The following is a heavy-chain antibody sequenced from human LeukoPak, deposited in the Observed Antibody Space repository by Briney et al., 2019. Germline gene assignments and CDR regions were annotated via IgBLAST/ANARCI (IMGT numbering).Heavy chain of an antibody. CDR1: GFTFSGYS. V-gene: IGHV3-21*01. D-gene: IGHD6-13*01. Sequence: GGSLRLSCAASGFTFSGYSMNWVRQAPGKGLEWVSSISRSSSYIYYADSVKGRFTISRDNAKNSLYLQMNSLRAEDTAVYYCARGSGSSSWYAHFDYWGQGTLVTVSS. CDR3: ARGSGSSSWYAHFDY. CDR2: ISRSSSYI. J-gene: IGHJ4*02.